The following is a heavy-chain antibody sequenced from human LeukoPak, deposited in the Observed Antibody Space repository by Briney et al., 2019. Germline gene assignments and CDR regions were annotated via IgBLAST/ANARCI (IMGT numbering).Heavy chain of an antibody. CDR2: ISDDGRNK. Sequence: GGSLRLSCAASGFSFISYGMHWVRQAPGKGLEWVGVISDDGRNKKYADSVKGRFTISRDNSKDTLYLQMNSLRDEDTAVYYCAKRPSNYGDYVTYFDYWGQGTLVTVSS. D-gene: IGHD4-17*01. V-gene: IGHV3-30*18. CDR1: GFSFISYG. J-gene: IGHJ4*02. CDR3: AKRPSNYGDYVTYFDY.